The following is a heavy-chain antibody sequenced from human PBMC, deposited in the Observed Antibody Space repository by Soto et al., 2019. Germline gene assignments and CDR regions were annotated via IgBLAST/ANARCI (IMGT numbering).Heavy chain of an antibody. J-gene: IGHJ4*02. CDR1: GGIFSSNA. CDR2: ILPIFDTT. D-gene: IGHD5-18*01. CDR3: ATGCRGYSSAPRFHGEY. Sequence: QVQLVQSGAEVKQPGSSVKVSCQASGGIFSSNAISWVRQAPGQGLEWMGGILPIFDTTHYAQKFQGRVTITADESTRTVYMELSGLKSEDTASYYCATGCRGYSSAPRFHGEYWGQGTLVPVTS. V-gene: IGHV1-69*01.